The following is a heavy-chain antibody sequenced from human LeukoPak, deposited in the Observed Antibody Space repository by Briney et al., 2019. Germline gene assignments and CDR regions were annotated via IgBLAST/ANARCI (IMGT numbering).Heavy chain of an antibody. J-gene: IGHJ4*02. CDR2: INPNSGDT. CDR3: ARGARKGDDYGGFFDY. V-gene: IGHV1-2*02. Sequence: GASVKVSCKASGYIFTGYYMHWVRQAPGQGLEWMGWINPNSGDTNYAQKFQGRVTMTRDTSISTAYMELSRLRSDDTAVYYCARGARKGDDYGGFFDYWGQGTLVTVSS. D-gene: IGHD4-23*01. CDR1: GYIFTGYY.